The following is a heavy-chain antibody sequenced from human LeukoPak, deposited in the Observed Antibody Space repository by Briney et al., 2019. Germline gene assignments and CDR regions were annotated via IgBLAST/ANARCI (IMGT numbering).Heavy chain of an antibody. J-gene: IGHJ6*02. V-gene: IGHV4-31*03. D-gene: IGHD1-1*01. CDR3: ARDRAGITPYYYGMDV. CDR2: IYYSGST. CDR1: GGSINSDGYY. Sequence: SETLSLTCTVSGGSINSDGYYWSWIRQHPGKGLEWIGYIYYSGSTSYNPSLKSRVTISVDTSKNQISLKLSSVTAADTAVYYRARDRAGITPYYYGMDVWGQGTTVTVSS.